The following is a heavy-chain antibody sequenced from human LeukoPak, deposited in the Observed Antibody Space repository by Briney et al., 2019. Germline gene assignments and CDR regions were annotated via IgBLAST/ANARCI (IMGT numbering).Heavy chain of an antibody. CDR2: INHSGST. CDR1: GGSISSSSYY. J-gene: IGHJ4*02. CDR3: ARIGTYYYGSGSYYNAYYFDY. Sequence: PSETLSLTCTVSGGSISSSSYYWSWIRQPPGKGLEWIGEINHSGSTNYNPSLKSRVTISVDTSKNQFSLKLSSVTAADTAVYYCARIGTYYYGSGSYYNAYYFDYWGQGTLVTVSS. V-gene: IGHV4-39*07. D-gene: IGHD3-10*01.